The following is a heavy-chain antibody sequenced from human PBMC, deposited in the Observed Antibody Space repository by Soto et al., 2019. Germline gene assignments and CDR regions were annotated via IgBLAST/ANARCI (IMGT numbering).Heavy chain of an antibody. CDR1: GGSISSGGYY. V-gene: IGHV4-31*03. J-gene: IGHJ5*02. D-gene: IGHD5-12*01. Sequence: QVQLQESGPGLVKPSQTLSLTCTVSGGSISSGGYYWSWISQHPGKGLEWIGYIYYSGSTYYNPSLKSRVTISVDTSKNQFSLKLSSVTAADTAVYYCAREEGGGYDHRWFDPWGQGTLVTVSS. CDR2: IYYSGST. CDR3: AREEGGGYDHRWFDP.